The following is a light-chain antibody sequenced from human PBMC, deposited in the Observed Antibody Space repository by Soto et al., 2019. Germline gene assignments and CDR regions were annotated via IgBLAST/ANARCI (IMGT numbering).Light chain of an antibody. J-gene: IGLJ1*01. CDR3: CSYAGTYTHYV. V-gene: IGLV2-11*01. CDR2: DVN. CDR1: SSDVGGYNF. Sequence: QSALTQPRSVSGSPGQSVTISCTGTSSDVGGYNFVSWYQQHPGKAPKLMIYDVNKRPSGVPGRVSGSKSGNTASLTISGLQAEDEADYYCCSYAGTYTHYVFGTGTKVTVL.